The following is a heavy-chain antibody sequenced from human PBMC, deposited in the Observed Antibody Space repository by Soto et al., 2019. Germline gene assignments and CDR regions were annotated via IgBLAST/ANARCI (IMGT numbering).Heavy chain of an antibody. CDR3: ARDRDIALDLNY. V-gene: IGHV3-33*01. D-gene: IGHD1-1*01. J-gene: IGHJ4*02. CDR2: IWYDGSNK. CDR1: GFTFSSYG. Sequence: PVGSMRLSCAACGFTFSSYGMHWVRQAPGKGLEWVAVIWYDGSNKYYADSVKGRFTISRDNSKNTLYLQMNSLRAEDTAVYYCARDRDIALDLNYWGQGSLVTVSS.